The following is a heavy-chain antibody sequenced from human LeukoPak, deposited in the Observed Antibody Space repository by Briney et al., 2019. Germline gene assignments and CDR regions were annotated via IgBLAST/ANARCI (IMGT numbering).Heavy chain of an antibody. D-gene: IGHD3-22*01. CDR3: TGDVSSAQRDYYYGMDV. Sequence: GGSLRLSCTASGFTFGDYAMSWVRQAPGKGLEWVGFIRSKAYGGTTEYAASVKGRFTISRDDSKSIAYLQMNSLKTEDTAVYYCTGDVSSAQRDYYYGMDVWGQGTTVTVAS. J-gene: IGHJ6*02. V-gene: IGHV3-49*04. CDR2: IRSKAYGGTT. CDR1: GFTFGDYA.